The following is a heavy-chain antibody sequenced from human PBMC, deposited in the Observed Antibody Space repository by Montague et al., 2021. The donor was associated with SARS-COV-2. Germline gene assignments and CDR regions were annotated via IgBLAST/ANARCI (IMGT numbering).Heavy chain of an antibody. J-gene: IGHJ5*02. Sequence: SHTLSLTCTVSGASISTGIYYWSWIRRPAGKGLEWIGRIRTTGHTDYNSSLESRVFMPVDTSTNQFSLSLTSVTAADTAVYFCARFGSGTLECDLWGQGTLVTVSS. V-gene: IGHV4-61*02. CDR2: IRTTGHT. D-gene: IGHD1-26*01. CDR1: GASISTGIYY. CDR3: ARFGSGTLECDL.